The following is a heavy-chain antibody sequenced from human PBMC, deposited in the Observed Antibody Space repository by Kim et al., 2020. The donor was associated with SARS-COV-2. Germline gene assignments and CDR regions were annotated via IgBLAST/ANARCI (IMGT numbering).Heavy chain of an antibody. CDR2: IIPILGIA. J-gene: IGHJ5*02. Sequence: SVKVSCKASGGTFSSYTISWVRQAPGQGLEWMGRIIPILGIANYAQKFQGRVTITADKSTSTAYMELSSLRSEDTAVYYCAREGIVVVPAAPPLEFDPWGQGTLVTVSS. CDR1: GGTFSSYT. V-gene: IGHV1-69*04. CDR3: AREGIVVVPAAPPLEFDP. D-gene: IGHD2-2*01.